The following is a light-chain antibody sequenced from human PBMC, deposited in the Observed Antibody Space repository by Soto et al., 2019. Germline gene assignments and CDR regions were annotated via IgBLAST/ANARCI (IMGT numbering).Light chain of an antibody. Sequence: DIVMTQSPDSLAVSLGESATINCKSSQSVLSTSDNKNCLAWYQQKPVQPPKLPIYWASTRDSEVPDRFSGSGSGEDVTLTISSLQAEDVAVYYCQQYYTTLSFGGGTKGESK. CDR3: QQYYTTLS. CDR2: WAS. V-gene: IGKV4-1*01. CDR1: QSVLSTSDNKNC. J-gene: IGKJ4*01.